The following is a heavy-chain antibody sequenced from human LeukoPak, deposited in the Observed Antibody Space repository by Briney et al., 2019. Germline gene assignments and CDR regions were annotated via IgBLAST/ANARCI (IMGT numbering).Heavy chain of an antibody. CDR2: IIPILGIA. V-gene: IGHV1-69*10. CDR1: GGTFSSYA. J-gene: IGHJ3*02. Sequence: VTVSCXASGGTFSSYAISWVRQAPGQGLEWMGRIIPILGIANYAQKFQGRVTITADKSTSTAYMELSSLRSEDTAVYYCARSSGYYYGAFDIWGQGTTVTVSS. CDR3: ARSSGYYYGAFDI. D-gene: IGHD3-22*01.